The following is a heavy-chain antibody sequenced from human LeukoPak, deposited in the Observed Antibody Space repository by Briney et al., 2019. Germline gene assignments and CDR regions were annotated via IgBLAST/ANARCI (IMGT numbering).Heavy chain of an antibody. D-gene: IGHD4-23*01. V-gene: IGHV1-18*01. Sequence: GASVRVSCKASGYIFNTYGINWVRQAPGRGLEWMGRISTYSENTNYAQDFQGRVTMTTDTSTSTAYMELRSLKSDDTAVYYCAKDSTTVVTMSGLRSPFEYWGQGTLVTVSS. CDR1: GYIFNTYG. CDR3: AKDSTTVVTMSGLRSPFEY. J-gene: IGHJ4*02. CDR2: ISTYSENT.